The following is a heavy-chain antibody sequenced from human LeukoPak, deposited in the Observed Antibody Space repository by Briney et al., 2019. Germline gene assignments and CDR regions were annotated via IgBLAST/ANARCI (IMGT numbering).Heavy chain of an antibody. D-gene: IGHD1-26*01. V-gene: IGHV4-59*01. Sequence: PSETLSLTCTVSGGSISSYYWSWIRQPPGKGLEWIGYIYYTGSTNYNPSLKSRVTISVDTSKNQFSLKLSSVTAADTAVYYCAKAPIIRGSYYGDYWGQGTLVTVSS. CDR3: AKAPIIRGSYYGDY. J-gene: IGHJ4*02. CDR2: IYYTGST. CDR1: GGSISSYY.